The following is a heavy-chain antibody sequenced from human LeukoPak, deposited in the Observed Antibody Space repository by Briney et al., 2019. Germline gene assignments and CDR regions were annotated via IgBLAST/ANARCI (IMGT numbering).Heavy chain of an antibody. CDR2: INHSGRP. CDR3: ARPRGYDYDC. D-gene: IGHD5-12*01. J-gene: IGHJ4*02. CDR1: GGSLSGYY. Sequence: PSETLSLTRAVFGGSLSGYYWSWIRQPPGKGLEWIGEINHSGRPNYIPSLKSRVTVSVDTSKNQFSLKLSSVTAADTAVYYCARPRGYDYDCWGQGTLVTVSS. V-gene: IGHV4-34*01.